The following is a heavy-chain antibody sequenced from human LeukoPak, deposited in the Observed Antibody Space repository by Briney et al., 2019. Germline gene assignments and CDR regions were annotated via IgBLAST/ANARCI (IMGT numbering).Heavy chain of an antibody. D-gene: IGHD1-26*01. CDR3: ARDWTREGANVEI. J-gene: IGHJ3*02. CDR1: GYTFTGYY. CDR2: INPNSGGT. V-gene: IGHV1-2*02. Sequence: ASVRVSCKASGYTFTGYYMHWVRQAPGQGLEWMGWINPNSGGTNYAQKFQGRVTMTRDTSISTAYMELSRLRSDDTAVYYCARDWTREGANVEIWGQGTMVTVSS.